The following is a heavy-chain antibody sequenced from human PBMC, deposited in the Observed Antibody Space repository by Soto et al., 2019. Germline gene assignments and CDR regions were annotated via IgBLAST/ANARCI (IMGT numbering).Heavy chain of an antibody. J-gene: IGHJ4*02. CDR1: GFSFSSYA. CDR3: AKKVATIWGDYFDY. V-gene: IGHV3-23*01. D-gene: IGHD5-12*01. Sequence: EVQLLESGGGLVQPGGSLRLSCAASGFSFSSYAMSWVRQAPGKGLEWVSGISGSGDSTYYADSVKGRFTISRDNSKNTQYLQMNSLRAEDTAVYYCAKKVATIWGDYFDYWGQGTLVTVSS. CDR2: ISGSGDST.